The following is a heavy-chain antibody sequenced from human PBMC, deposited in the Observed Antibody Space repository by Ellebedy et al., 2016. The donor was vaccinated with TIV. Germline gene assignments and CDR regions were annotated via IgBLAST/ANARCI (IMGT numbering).Heavy chain of an antibody. V-gene: IGHV1-69*13. CDR2: IDPIFGSA. D-gene: IGHD5-24*01. CDR1: ADRFSNYA. Sequence: ASVKVSXXAYADRFSNYALSWVRQAPGQGLEWVGGIDPIFGSANYAQNFQGRVTITADDSATTSTVYMELSSLKSEDTAMYYCARRDGYPTYWYFDLWGPGTLVTVSS. J-gene: IGHJ2*01. CDR3: ARRDGYPTYWYFDL.